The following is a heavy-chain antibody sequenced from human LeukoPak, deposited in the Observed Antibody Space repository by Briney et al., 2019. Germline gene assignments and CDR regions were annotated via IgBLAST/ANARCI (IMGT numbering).Heavy chain of an antibody. CDR2: IYHSGST. J-gene: IGHJ2*01. Sequence: SETLSLTCAVSGGSISSGGYSWSWIRQPPGKGLEWIGYIYHSGSTYYNPSLRSRVTISVDRSKNQFSLKLSSVTAADTAVYYCARTEYYYDSSGPIDLWGRGTLVTVSS. CDR3: ARTEYYYDSSGPIDL. V-gene: IGHV4-30-2*01. D-gene: IGHD3-22*01. CDR1: GGSISSGGYS.